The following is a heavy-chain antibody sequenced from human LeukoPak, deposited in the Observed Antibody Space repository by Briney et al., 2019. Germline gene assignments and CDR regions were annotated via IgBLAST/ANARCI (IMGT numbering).Heavy chain of an antibody. D-gene: IGHD5-18*01. J-gene: IGHJ4*02. CDR1: GFSFSSYW. CDR2: IKGDGSAQ. V-gene: IGHV3-7*01. CDR3: ATSVDTAAGPY. Sequence: PGGSLRLSCAASGFSFSSYWMTWVRQAPGKGLKWVANIKGDGSAQFYADSVKGRFAISRDNARNSLYLHMNSLRDEDTAVYYCATSVDTAAGPYWGQGTLVTVSS.